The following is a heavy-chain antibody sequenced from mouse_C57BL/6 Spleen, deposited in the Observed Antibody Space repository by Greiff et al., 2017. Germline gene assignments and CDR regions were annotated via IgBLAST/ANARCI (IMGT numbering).Heavy chain of an antibody. CDR3: ARLGADSGFAY. V-gene: IGHV1-9*01. CDR2: ILPGSGGT. CDR1: GYTFTGYW. J-gene: IGHJ3*01. D-gene: IGHD2-13*01. Sequence: QVQLQQSGAELMKPGASVKLSCKATGYTFTGYWIEWVKQRPGHGLEWIGEILPGSGGTNYNEKFKGKATLTADTSSNTAYMQLSSLTTEDSAIYYCARLGADSGFAYWGQGTLVTVSA.